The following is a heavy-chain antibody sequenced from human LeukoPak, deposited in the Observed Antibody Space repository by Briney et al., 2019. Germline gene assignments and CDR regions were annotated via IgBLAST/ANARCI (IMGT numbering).Heavy chain of an antibody. CDR2: ISWNSGSI. CDR3: AKDILSGAFDI. CDR1: GFTFDDYA. V-gene: IGHV3-9*01. D-gene: IGHD6-25*01. Sequence: GGSLRLSCAASGFTFDDYAMPGVRQAPGKGLEGVSGISWNSGSIGYADSVKGRFTISRDNAKNSLYLQMNSLRAEDTALYYCAKDILSGAFDIWGQGTMATVSS. J-gene: IGHJ3*02.